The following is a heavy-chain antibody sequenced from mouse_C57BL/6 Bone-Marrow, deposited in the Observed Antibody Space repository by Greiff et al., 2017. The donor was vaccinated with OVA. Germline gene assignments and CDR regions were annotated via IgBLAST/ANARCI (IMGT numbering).Heavy chain of an antibody. CDR1: GYTFTSYG. CDR3: AREGGYYGYDGFAY. Sequence: QVQLKESGAELARPGASVKLSCKASGYTFTSYGISWVKQRTGQGLEWIGEIYPRSGNTYYNAKFKGKATLTADKSSSTAYMELRSLTSEDSAVYFGAREGGYYGYDGFAYWGQGTLVTVSA. D-gene: IGHD2-2*01. CDR2: IYPRSGNT. V-gene: IGHV1-81*01. J-gene: IGHJ3*01.